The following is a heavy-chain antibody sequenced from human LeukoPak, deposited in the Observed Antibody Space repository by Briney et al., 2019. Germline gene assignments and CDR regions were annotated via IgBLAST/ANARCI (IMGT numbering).Heavy chain of an antibody. CDR1: GGSFSGYY. CDR3: ARSRHDFWSGYPYFDY. CDR2: INHSGST. J-gene: IGHJ4*02. D-gene: IGHD3-3*01. Sequence: PSETLSLTCAVYGGSFSGYYWSWIRQPPGKGLEWIGEINHSGSTNYNPSLKSRVTISVDTSKNQFSLKLSSVTAADAAVYYCARSRHDFWSGYPYFDYWGQGTLVTVSS. V-gene: IGHV4-34*01.